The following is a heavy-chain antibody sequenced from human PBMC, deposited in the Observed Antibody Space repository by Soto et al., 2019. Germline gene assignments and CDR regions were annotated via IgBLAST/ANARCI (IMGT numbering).Heavy chain of an antibody. Sequence: GGSLKISCKGSGYSFTSYWISWVRQMPGKGLEWMGRIDPSDSYTNYSPSFQGHVTISADKSISTAYLQWSSLKASDTAMYYCARHSIAARHRYYYYYGMDVWGQGTTVTVYS. CDR2: IDPSDSYT. CDR1: GYSFTSYW. J-gene: IGHJ6*02. V-gene: IGHV5-10-1*01. CDR3: ARHSIAARHRYYYYYGMDV. D-gene: IGHD6-6*01.